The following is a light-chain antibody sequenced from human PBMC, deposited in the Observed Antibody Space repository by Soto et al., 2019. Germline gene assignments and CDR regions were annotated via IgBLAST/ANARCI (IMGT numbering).Light chain of an antibody. CDR2: DAS. Sequence: EIVLTQSPATLSLSPGERATLSRRASKSANSYLAWYQQKPGQAPRLLIYDASNRATGIPARFSGSGSGTDFTLTISSLDPEDFGIYYCQQDRNWPFTFGQGTKVDIK. J-gene: IGKJ3*01. V-gene: IGKV3-11*01. CDR3: QQDRNWPFT. CDR1: KSANSY.